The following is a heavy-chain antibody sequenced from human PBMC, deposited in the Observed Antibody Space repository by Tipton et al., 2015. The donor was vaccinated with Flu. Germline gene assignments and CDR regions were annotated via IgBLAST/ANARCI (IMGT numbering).Heavy chain of an antibody. J-gene: IGHJ4*02. CDR1: GASISSSY. CDR3: ARGVGRAYGDYLPLFDS. Sequence: TLSLTCTVSGASISSSYWGWIRRPPGKGLEWIGRIYSSGSPTNYNPSLKSRVTMSVDTAKNQFSLKLTSVTAADTAIYYCARGVGRAYGDYLPLFDSWGRGTLVTVSS. V-gene: IGHV4-4*07. CDR2: IYSSGSPT. D-gene: IGHD4-17*01.